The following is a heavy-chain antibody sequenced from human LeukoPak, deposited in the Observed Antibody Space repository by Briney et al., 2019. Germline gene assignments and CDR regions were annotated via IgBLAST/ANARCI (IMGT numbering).Heavy chain of an antibody. CDR3: ARVEGVDGDYGVDY. Sequence: ASVSVSCKASGYTFTIYGISCVRQAPGQGLEWMGWISAYNGNTNYAQKLQGRVTMTTDTSTSTAYMELRSLRSDDTAVYYCARVEGVDGDYGVDYWGQGTLVTVSS. V-gene: IGHV1-18*01. J-gene: IGHJ4*02. D-gene: IGHD4-17*01. CDR2: ISAYNGNT. CDR1: GYTFTIYG.